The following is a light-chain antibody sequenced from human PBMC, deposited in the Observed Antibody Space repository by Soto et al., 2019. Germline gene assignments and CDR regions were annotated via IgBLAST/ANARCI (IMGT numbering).Light chain of an antibody. Sequence: QAVVTQPPSVSGAPGQRITISCTGSSSNIGAPFDVHWYQHLPGAVPRLLIYANNNRPSGVPDRFSGSKSGTSASLAITGLQADDEADYYCQSFDSRLSGPVFGGGTKLTVL. J-gene: IGLJ2*01. V-gene: IGLV1-40*01. CDR2: ANN. CDR3: QSFDSRLSGPV. CDR1: SSNIGAPFD.